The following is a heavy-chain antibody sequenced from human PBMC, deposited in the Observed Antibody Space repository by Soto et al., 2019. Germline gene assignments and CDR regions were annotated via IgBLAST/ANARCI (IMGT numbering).Heavy chain of an antibody. D-gene: IGHD4-17*01. Sequence: GGSLRLSCAASGFTFSSYAMHWVRQAPSKGLEWVAVISYDGSNKYYADSVKGRFTISRDNSKNTLYLQMNSLRAEDTAVYYCARVKRRTGDSKAIYYYYGMDVWGQGTTVTVSS. J-gene: IGHJ6*02. CDR1: GFTFSSYA. V-gene: IGHV3-30-3*01. CDR2: ISYDGSNK. CDR3: ARVKRRTGDSKAIYYYYGMDV.